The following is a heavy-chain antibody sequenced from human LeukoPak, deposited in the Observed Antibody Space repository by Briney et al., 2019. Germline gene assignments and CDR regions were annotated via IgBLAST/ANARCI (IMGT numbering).Heavy chain of an antibody. CDR3: AKLVGATTGIDY. CDR2: INGDGTST. CDR1: GFTFSDYW. D-gene: IGHD1-26*01. J-gene: IGHJ4*02. Sequence: GGSLRLSCAASGFTFSDYWMHWVRQAPGKGQVWVSRINGDGTSTRYADSVKGRFTISRDNAKNTLYPQMNSLSAEDTAVYYCAKLVGATTGIDYWGQGTLVTVSS. V-gene: IGHV3-74*01.